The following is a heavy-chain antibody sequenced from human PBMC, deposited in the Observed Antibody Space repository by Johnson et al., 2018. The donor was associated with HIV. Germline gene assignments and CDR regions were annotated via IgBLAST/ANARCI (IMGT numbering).Heavy chain of an antibody. CDR3: ARGDGSGSTGAFDI. Sequence: QVQLVESGGGVVQPGRSLRLSCAASGFTFNSYPMHWVRQAPGKGLEWVAVISYDGSNKYYADSVKGRFTISRDNSKNTLYLQMNSLRDEDTALYHCARGDGSGSTGAFDIWGQGTMVTVSS. D-gene: IGHD3-10*01. CDR1: GFTFNSYP. J-gene: IGHJ3*02. V-gene: IGHV3-30*04. CDR2: ISYDGSNK.